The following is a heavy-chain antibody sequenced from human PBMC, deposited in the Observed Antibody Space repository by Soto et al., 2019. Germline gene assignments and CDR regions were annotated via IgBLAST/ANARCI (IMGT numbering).Heavy chain of an antibody. D-gene: IGHD1-26*01. Sequence: PSETLFLTCTVSGGSVSSGGYYWSWIRQHPGKGLEWIGYIYYSGSTYYNPSLKSRVTISVDTSKNQFSLKLSSVTAADTAVYYCARDLIAGPYFDYWGQGTLVTVSS. CDR1: GGSVSSGGYY. CDR3: ARDLIAGPYFDY. V-gene: IGHV4-31*03. J-gene: IGHJ4*02. CDR2: IYYSGST.